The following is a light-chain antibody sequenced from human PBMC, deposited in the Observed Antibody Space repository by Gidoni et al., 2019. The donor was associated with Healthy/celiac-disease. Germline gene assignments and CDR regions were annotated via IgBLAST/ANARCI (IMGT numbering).Light chain of an antibody. CDR3: MQSIQLPLT. CDR1: QSRLHGDGKTY. CDR2: EVS. J-gene: IGKJ4*01. V-gene: IGKV2D-29*02. Sequence: DVVMTETRLSLSVTPGQPAAISCKFSQSRLHGDGKTYLYWYLQKPGQSPQLLIYEVSNRFSGVPVRFSGSGSGTDFTLKISRVEAEDVGVYYCMQSIQLPLTFGEGTKVEIK.